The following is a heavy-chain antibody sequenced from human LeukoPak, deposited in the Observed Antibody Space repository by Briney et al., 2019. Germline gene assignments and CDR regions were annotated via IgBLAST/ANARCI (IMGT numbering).Heavy chain of an antibody. V-gene: IGHV3-30*04. J-gene: IGHJ5*02. CDR1: GFTFSIYA. D-gene: IGHD6-13*01. CDR3: ARDRFSSSWYWFVP. CDR2: ISYDGSNK. Sequence: GGSLRLSCAASGFTFSIYAMHWAREAPGKGQEWGAVISYDGSNKYYADSVKGRFTISRYNSKNTLYLQMNSLRAEDTAVYYCARDRFSSSWYWFVPWGQGTLVTVSS.